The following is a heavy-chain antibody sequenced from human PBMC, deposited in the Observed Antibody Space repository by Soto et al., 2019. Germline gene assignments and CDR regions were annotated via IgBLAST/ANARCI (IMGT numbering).Heavy chain of an antibody. D-gene: IGHD6-19*01. CDR1: GFSLSTSGVG. CDR2: IYWDDDK. CDR3: AHSFTYSSGSNGYGMDV. Sequence: SGPTLVNPTETLTLTFTVSGFSLSTSGVGVGWIRQPPGKALEWLALIYWDDDKRYRPSLKSRLTITKDTSKNQVVLTMTNMDPVDTATYYCAHSFTYSSGSNGYGMDVWGQGTTVTVSS. J-gene: IGHJ6*02. V-gene: IGHV2-5*02.